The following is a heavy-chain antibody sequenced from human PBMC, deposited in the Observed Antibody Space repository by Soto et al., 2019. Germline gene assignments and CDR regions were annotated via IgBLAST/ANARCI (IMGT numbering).Heavy chain of an antibody. D-gene: IGHD3-10*01. Sequence: SGSLSLTCPVSCGSIRSYYWSWIREPPGKGLEWIGYIYYSGSTNYNPSLKRRVTISVDTSKNQFSLKLSSVTAADTAVYYCAREYYGSGHAFDIWGQWTIVTV. CDR3: AREYYGSGHAFDI. V-gene: IGHV4-59*01. CDR1: CGSIRSYY. CDR2: IYYSGST. J-gene: IGHJ3*02.